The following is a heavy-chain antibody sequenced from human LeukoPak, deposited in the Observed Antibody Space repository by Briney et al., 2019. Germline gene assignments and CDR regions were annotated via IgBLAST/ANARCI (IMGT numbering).Heavy chain of an antibody. J-gene: IGHJ4*02. V-gene: IGHV4-39*01. CDR3: ARQGYCSGGSCYPTSDY. CDR2: IYYSGST. Sequence: PSETLSLTCTVSGGSISSSSYYWGWIRQPPGKGLEWIGSIYYSGSTYYNPSLKSRVTISVDTSKNQFSLKLSSVTAADTAVYYCARQGYCSGGSCYPTSDYWGQGTLVTVFS. CDR1: GGSISSSSYY. D-gene: IGHD2-15*01.